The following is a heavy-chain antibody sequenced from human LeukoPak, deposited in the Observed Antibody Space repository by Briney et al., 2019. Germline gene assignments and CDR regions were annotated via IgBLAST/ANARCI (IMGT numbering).Heavy chain of an antibody. CDR3: ATDRAWFDP. Sequence: PGGSLRLSCAASGITFSTAWMSWFRQAPGKGLEWVGRIKSKIGGATADYAAPVKDRFTISRDDSKNTLYLQMNSQKTEDTAVYYCATDRAWFDPWGQGTLVTVSS. V-gene: IGHV3-15*01. J-gene: IGHJ5*02. CDR1: GITFSTAW. CDR2: IKSKIGGATA. D-gene: IGHD3-10*01.